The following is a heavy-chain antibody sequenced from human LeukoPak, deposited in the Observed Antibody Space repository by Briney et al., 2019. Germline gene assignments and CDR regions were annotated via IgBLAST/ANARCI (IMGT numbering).Heavy chain of an antibody. V-gene: IGHV1-2*06. CDR3: ARVPPRGSGSYNLFDY. D-gene: IGHD1-26*01. Sequence: GASVKVSCKASGYTFTGYYMHWVRQAPGQGLEWMGRINPNSGGTNYEQKFQGRVTMTRDTSISTAYMELSRLRSDDTAVYYCARVPPRGSGSYNLFDYWGQGTLVTVSS. J-gene: IGHJ4*02. CDR2: INPNSGGT. CDR1: GYTFTGYY.